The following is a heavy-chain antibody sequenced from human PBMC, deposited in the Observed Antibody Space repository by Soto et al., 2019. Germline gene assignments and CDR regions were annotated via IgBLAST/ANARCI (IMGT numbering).Heavy chain of an antibody. CDR1: GGSFSGYY. CDR3: ASPPGSDYGSGSYYFDY. V-gene: IGHV4-34*01. Sequence: PSETLSLTCAVYGGSFSGYYWRWIRQPPGKGLEWIGEINHSGSTNYNPSLKSRVTISVDTSKNQFSLKLSSVTAADTAVYYCASPPGSDYGSGSYYFDYWGQGTLVTVSS. CDR2: INHSGST. D-gene: IGHD3-10*01. J-gene: IGHJ4*02.